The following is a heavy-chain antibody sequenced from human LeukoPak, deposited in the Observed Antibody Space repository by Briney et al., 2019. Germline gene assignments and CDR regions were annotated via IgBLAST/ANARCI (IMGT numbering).Heavy chain of an antibody. Sequence: PGGSLRLSCAASAFTFSTYGMNWVRQAPGKGLEWVSGITPYAGRTYYADSVKGRFTIYRENSKNTLYLQMNSLRAEDTAVYYCAKPAKTDYVDYWGQGTLVTVSS. D-gene: IGHD4/OR15-4a*01. J-gene: IGHJ4*02. CDR3: AKPAKTDYVDY. V-gene: IGHV3-23*01. CDR2: ITPYAGRT. CDR1: AFTFSTYG.